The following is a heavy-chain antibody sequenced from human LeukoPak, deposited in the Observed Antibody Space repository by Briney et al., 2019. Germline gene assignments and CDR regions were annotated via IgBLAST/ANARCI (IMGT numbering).Heavy chain of an antibody. V-gene: IGHV1-46*01. J-gene: IGHJ4*02. CDR2: INPSGGST. CDR1: GYTFTGYY. Sequence: ASVTVSCKASGYTFTGYYMHWVRQAPGQGLEWMGIINPSGGSTSYAQKFQGRVTMTRDMSTSTVYMELSSLRSEDTAVYYCARDLTGFVDYWGQGTLVTVSS. CDR3: ARDLTGFVDY.